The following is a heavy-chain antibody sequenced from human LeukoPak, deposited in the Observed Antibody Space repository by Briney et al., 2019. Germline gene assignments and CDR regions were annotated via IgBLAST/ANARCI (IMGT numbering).Heavy chain of an antibody. CDR3: ARTTEGGYSYGYFYYYYMDV. V-gene: IGHV4-59*11. J-gene: IGHJ6*03. Sequence: SETLSLTCTVSGGSIISHYWSWIRQPPGKGLEWIGYIYYSGSTNYNPSLKSRVTISVDTSKNQFSLKLSSVTAADTAVYYCARTTEGGYSYGYFYYYYMDVWGKGTTVTISS. D-gene: IGHD5-18*01. CDR2: IYYSGST. CDR1: GGSIISHY.